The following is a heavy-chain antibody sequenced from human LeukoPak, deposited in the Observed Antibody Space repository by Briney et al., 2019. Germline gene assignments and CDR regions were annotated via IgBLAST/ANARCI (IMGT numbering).Heavy chain of an antibody. Sequence: PGGSLRLSCVGSGFTFSNYAMSWVRQAPGKGLERVSGINANGDSTYYADSVKGRFTISRDNAKNTLYLQMHSLRGEDTAAYYCAKRSLGWGQGTLVTVSS. D-gene: IGHD3-10*01. CDR3: AKRSLG. V-gene: IGHV3-23*01. CDR1: GFTFSNYA. J-gene: IGHJ4*02. CDR2: INANGDST.